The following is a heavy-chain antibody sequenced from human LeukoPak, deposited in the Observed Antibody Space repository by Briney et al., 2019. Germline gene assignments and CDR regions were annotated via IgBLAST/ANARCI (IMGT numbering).Heavy chain of an antibody. J-gene: IGHJ4*02. D-gene: IGHD5-18*01. Sequence: PGGSLRLSCAASGFTFSDNYVDWVHQAPGKGLEWVSRTRKKGNTYTTDYAASVRGRFTISRDDSKNSLYLQMNSLKSEDTAMYYCARVGEDTGRSFDYWGQGTLVIVSS. CDR3: ARVGEDTGRSFDY. CDR2: TRKKGNTYTT. CDR1: GFTFSDNY. V-gene: IGHV3-72*01.